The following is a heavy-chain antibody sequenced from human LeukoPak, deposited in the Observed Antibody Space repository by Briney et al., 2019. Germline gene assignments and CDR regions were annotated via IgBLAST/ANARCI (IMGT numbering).Heavy chain of an antibody. Sequence: PGGSLRLSCAASGFTFSSYAMNWVRQAPGKGLEWVSVIRGIGDSTYYADSMKGRFAISRASAKNTLYLQMNSLRAEDTAVYYCAKGDCSGGSCTTPFDYWGQGTLVTVSS. CDR3: AKGDCSGGSCTTPFDY. D-gene: IGHD2-15*01. CDR1: GFTFSSYA. V-gene: IGHV3-23*01. J-gene: IGHJ4*02. CDR2: IRGIGDST.